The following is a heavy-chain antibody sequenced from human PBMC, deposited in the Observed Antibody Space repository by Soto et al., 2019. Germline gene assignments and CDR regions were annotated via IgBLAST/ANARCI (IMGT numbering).Heavy chain of an antibody. D-gene: IGHD3-22*01. Sequence: QLQLQESGPGLVKPSETLSLTCRVSDGSMNSDSSYWGWIRQPPGKGLEWIGVINHSGSTYHNLSLKGRVTMSVDASRNQLSLTLTSMTAADTAVYYCARLGGYVSVGYYYLWDSWGQGTLVTVSS. CDR1: DGSMNSDSSY. CDR2: INHSGST. CDR3: ARLGGYVSVGYYYLWDS. V-gene: IGHV4-39*01. J-gene: IGHJ4*02.